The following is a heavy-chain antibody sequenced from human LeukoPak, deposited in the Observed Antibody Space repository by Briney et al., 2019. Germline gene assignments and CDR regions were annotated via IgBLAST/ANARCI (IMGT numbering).Heavy chain of an antibody. CDR3: ARDPLAGGWFDP. CDR2: IWYDGSNK. D-gene: IGHD2-8*02. J-gene: IGHJ5*02. V-gene: IGHV3-33*01. Sequence: GGSLRLSCAASGFTFSSYGMHWVRQAPGKGLEWVAVIWYDGSNKYYADSVKGRFTISRDNAKNSLYLQMNSLRAEDTAVYYCARDPLAGGWFDPWGQGTLVTVSS. CDR1: GFTFSSYG.